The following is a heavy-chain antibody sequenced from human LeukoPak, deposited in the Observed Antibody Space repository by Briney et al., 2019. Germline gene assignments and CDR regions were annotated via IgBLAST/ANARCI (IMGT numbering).Heavy chain of an antibody. D-gene: IGHD2-2*01. CDR3: AKTRCSGTSCQYGMDV. Sequence: TGGSLRLSCAVSGFTFSSYGIHWVRQAPGKGLEWVAAISYDRTNKYYADSVEGRFTISRDNSKSTLYLQMNSLRAEDTAVYYCAKTRCSGTSCQYGMDVWGQGTPVTVSS. CDR1: GFTFSSYG. CDR2: ISYDRTNK. V-gene: IGHV3-30*18. J-gene: IGHJ6*02.